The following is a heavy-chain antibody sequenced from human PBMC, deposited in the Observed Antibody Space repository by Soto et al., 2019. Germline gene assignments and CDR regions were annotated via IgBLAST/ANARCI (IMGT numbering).Heavy chain of an antibody. CDR3: ARDGGRSGYENY. D-gene: IGHD5-12*01. V-gene: IGHV3-74*01. CDR2: INTDGTTS. J-gene: IGHJ4*02. CDR1: GFTFSSSL. Sequence: GGSRRRSWAASGFTFSSSLMHGVRQAPGKGLAWVSRINTDGTTSSYADSVQGRFTVSRDNTKNTRYLQMNSLRVEDTAVYYCARDGGRSGYENYWGQGTLVTVSS.